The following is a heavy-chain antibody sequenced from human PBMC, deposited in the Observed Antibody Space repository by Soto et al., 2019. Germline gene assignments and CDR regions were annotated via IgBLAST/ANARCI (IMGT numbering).Heavy chain of an antibody. V-gene: IGHV5-51*01. D-gene: IGHD2-21*02. CDR2: IYPGDSDT. CDR3: ARPYGGNSPLFDY. Sequence: GEPLKISCKGSGYIFATYWIGWVRQVPGKGLEWMGNIYPGDSDTRYSPPFQGQVTISIDKSINTAYLQWSSLRASDTAMYYCARPYGGNSPLFDYWGQGTLVTVSS. CDR1: GYIFATYW. J-gene: IGHJ4*01.